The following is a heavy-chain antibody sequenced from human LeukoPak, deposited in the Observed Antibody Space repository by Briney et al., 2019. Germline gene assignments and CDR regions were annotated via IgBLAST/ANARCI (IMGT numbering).Heavy chain of an antibody. CDR3: ARVTGSGPGAFDI. J-gene: IGHJ3*02. CDR1: GGTFSSYA. D-gene: IGHD3-10*01. V-gene: IGHV1-69*13. Sequence: SVKVSCKASGGTFSSYAISWVRQAPGQGLEWMGRIIPIFGIANYAQKFQGRVTITAGESTSTAYMELSSLRSEDTAVYYCARVTGSGPGAFDIWGQGTMVTVSS. CDR2: IIPIFGIA.